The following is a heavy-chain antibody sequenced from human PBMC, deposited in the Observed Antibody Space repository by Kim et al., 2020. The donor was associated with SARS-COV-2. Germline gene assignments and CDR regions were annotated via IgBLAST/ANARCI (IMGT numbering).Heavy chain of an antibody. V-gene: IGHV1-69*13. CDR3: ASYCSSTSCYGGPTYYYYGMDV. CDR2: IIPIFGTA. D-gene: IGHD2-2*01. Sequence: SVKVSCKASGGTFSSYAISWVRQAPGQGLEWMGGIIPIFGTANYAQKFQGRVTITADESTSTAYMELSSLRSEDTAVYYCASYCSSTSCYGGPTYYYYGMDVWGQGTTVTVSS. J-gene: IGHJ6*02. CDR1: GGTFSSYA.